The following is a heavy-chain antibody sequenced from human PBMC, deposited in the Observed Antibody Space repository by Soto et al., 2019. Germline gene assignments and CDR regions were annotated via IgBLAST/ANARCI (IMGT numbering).Heavy chain of an antibody. CDR2: IYYSGST. CDR1: GGSISSSSYY. D-gene: IGHD1-1*01. CDR3: ARHSKTTGTNAPNYWFDP. J-gene: IGHJ5*02. V-gene: IGHV4-39*01. Sequence: QLQLQESGPGLVKPSETLSLTCAVSGGSISSSSYYWGWIRQPPGKGLEWIGSIYYSGSTYYNPSLKSRVTISVDTSKNQFSLKLSSVTAADTAVYYCARHSKTTGTNAPNYWFDPWGQGTLVTVS.